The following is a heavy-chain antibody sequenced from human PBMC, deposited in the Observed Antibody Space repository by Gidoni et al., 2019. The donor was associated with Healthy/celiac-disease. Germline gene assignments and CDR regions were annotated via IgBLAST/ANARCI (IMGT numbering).Heavy chain of an antibody. J-gene: IGHJ4*02. CDR2: ISYDGSNK. CDR3: ARARSEEDVQMYYY. Sequence: QVQLVESGGGVVQPGRSLRLSCAASGFTFSSYAMHWVRQAPGKGLEWVAVISYDGSNKYYADSVKGRFTISRDNSKNTLYLQMNSLRAEDTAVYYCARARSEEDVQMYYYWGQGTLVTVSS. D-gene: IGHD1-1*01. CDR1: GFTFSSYA. V-gene: IGHV3-30-3*01.